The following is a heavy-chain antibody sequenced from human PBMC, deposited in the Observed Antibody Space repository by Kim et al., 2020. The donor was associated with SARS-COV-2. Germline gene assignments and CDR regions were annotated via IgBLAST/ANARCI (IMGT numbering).Heavy chain of an antibody. CDR1: GFTFSSYA. V-gene: IGHV3-23*01. D-gene: IGHD3-22*01. CDR3: AKDPTTYYDSSGYCDY. Sequence: GESLRLSCAASGFTFSSYAMSWVRQAPGKGLEWVSAISGSGGSTYYADSVKGRFTISRDNSKNTLYLQMNSLRAEDTAVYYCAKDPTTYYDSSGYCDYWGQGTLVTVSS. CDR2: ISGSGGST. J-gene: IGHJ4*02.